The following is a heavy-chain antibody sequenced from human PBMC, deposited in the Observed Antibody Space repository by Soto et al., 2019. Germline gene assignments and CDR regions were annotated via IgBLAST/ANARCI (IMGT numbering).Heavy chain of an antibody. J-gene: IGHJ6*02. CDR1: GFTFSDYY. D-gene: IGHD2-2*01. CDR2: ISSSGSHT. V-gene: IGHV3-11*06. CDR3: ARDPNIVLVPAALRSYYYYYGMDV. Sequence: GGSLRLSCAASGFTFSDYYMSWIRQAPGKGLEWVSYISSSGSHTKYADSVKGRFTISRDNAKNSLYMQMNSLRAEDTAVYYCARDPNIVLVPAALRSYYYYYGMDVWGQGTTVTVSS.